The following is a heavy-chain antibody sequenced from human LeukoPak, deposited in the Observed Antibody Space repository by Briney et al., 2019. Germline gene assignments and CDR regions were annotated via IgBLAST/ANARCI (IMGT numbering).Heavy chain of an antibody. CDR2: IYSGGST. D-gene: IGHD3-3*01. CDR1: GFTVSSNY. Sequence: GGSLRLSCAASGFTVSSNYMSWVRQAPGKGLEWVSVIYSGGSTYYADSVKGRFTISRDNSKNTLYPQMNSLRAEDTAVYYCAKGSGYDFWSGHYFGYWGQGTLVTVSS. J-gene: IGHJ4*02. V-gene: IGHV3-53*01. CDR3: AKGSGYDFWSGHYFGY.